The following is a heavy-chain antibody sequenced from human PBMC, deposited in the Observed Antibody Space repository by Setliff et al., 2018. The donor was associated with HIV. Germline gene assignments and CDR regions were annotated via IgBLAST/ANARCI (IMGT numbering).Heavy chain of an antibody. V-gene: IGHV3-7*01. CDR1: GLTFSSYW. CDR3: TRDDDTTSHYGLFEF. D-gene: IGHD3-22*01. J-gene: IGHJ4*02. CDR2: IEQDGSGE. Sequence: GGSLRLSCAASGLTFSSYWISWVRQAPGKGLEWVANIEQDGSGEYYVGSVKGRFTISRDNAKNSLYLQMNSLRVEDTAVYYCTRDDDTTSHYGLFEFWGQGTLVTVSS.